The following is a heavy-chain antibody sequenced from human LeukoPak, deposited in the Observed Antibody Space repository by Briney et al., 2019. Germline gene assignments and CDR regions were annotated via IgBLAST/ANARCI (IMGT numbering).Heavy chain of an antibody. D-gene: IGHD3-9*01. CDR1: GYTFTGYY. Sequence: SVKVSCKASGYTFTGYYMHWVRQAPGQGLEWMGWINPIFGTANYAQKFQGRVTITADESTSTAYMELSSLRSEDTAVYYCARGFTIENWFDPWGQGTLVTVSS. J-gene: IGHJ5*02. V-gene: IGHV1-69*13. CDR2: INPIFGTA. CDR3: ARGFTIENWFDP.